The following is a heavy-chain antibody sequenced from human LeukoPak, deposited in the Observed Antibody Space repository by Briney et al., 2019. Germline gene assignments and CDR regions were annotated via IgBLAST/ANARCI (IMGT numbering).Heavy chain of an antibody. CDR1: GFTFSSYA. CDR3: AKDDLRFGELTGWFDP. J-gene: IGHJ5*02. D-gene: IGHD3-10*01. V-gene: IGHV3-23*01. Sequence: QPGGSLRLSCAASGFTFSSYAMSWVRQAPGKGLEWVSAISGSGGSTYYADSVKGRFTISRDNSKNTLYLQMNSLRAEDTALYYCAKDDLRFGELTGWFDPWGQGTLVTVSS. CDR2: ISGSGGST.